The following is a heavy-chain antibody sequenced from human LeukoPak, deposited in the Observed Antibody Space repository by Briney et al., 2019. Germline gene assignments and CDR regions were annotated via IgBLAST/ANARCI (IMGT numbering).Heavy chain of an antibody. D-gene: IGHD6-19*01. Sequence: ASVKVPCKASGYTFTGYYMHWVRQAPGQGLEWMGWINPNSGGTNYAQKFQGRVTMTRDTSISTAYMELSRLRSDDTAVYYCARESASSRRHRLDYFVHCGQGTLVTVSS. CDR3: ARESASSRRHRLDYFVH. CDR1: GYTFTGYY. J-gene: IGHJ4*02. CDR2: INPNSGGT. V-gene: IGHV1-2*02.